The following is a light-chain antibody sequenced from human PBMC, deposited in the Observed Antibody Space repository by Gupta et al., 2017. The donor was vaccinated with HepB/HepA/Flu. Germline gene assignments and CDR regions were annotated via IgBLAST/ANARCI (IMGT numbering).Light chain of an antibody. CDR3: QQHNNWPPLT. CDR1: QSVSSN. V-gene: IGKV3-15*01. J-gene: IGKJ4*01. CDR2: GAS. Sequence: EIVMTQSPATLSVSPGERATPSCRASQSVSSNLAWYQQKPGQAPRLLIYGASTSATGIPARFSGSGSGTEFTLTISSLQSEDFAVYYCQQHNNWPPLTFGGGTKVEIK.